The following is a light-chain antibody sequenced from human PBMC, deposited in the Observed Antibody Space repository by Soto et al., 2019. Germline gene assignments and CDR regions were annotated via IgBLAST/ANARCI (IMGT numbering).Light chain of an antibody. J-gene: IGKJ1*01. Sequence: EVVVTQSPATLSVSPGERATLSCRANQSVSNRIAWYQQRPGQAPRLVVYGVSTRATDIPDRFSGSGSGTEFTLNISSLQSEDFAVYYCQHYDVWPTVTFGQGTKVEIK. CDR2: GVS. V-gene: IGKV3-15*01. CDR1: QSVSNR. CDR3: QHYDVWPTVT.